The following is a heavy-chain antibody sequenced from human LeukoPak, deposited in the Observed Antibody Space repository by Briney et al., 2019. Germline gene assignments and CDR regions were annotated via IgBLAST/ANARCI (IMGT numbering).Heavy chain of an antibody. CDR3: ARDRGYYDSSGYIRGFDY. CDR1: GGSISSSNW. Sequence: PSETLSLTCAVSGGSISSSNWWSWVRQPPGKGLEWIGEIYHSGSTNYNPSLKSRVTISVDKSKNQFSLKLSSVTAADTAVYYCARDRGYYDSSGYIRGFDYWGQGTLVTVSS. CDR2: IYHSGST. V-gene: IGHV4-4*02. D-gene: IGHD3-22*01. J-gene: IGHJ4*02.